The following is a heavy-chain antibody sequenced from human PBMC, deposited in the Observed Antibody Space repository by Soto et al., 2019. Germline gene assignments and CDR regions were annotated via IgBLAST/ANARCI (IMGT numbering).Heavy chain of an antibody. J-gene: IGHJ5*02. D-gene: IGHD2-15*01. CDR2: INHSGST. CDR1: GGSFSGYY. V-gene: IGHV4-34*01. CDR3: ARGIGYCSGGSCVRWFDP. Sequence: PSETLSLTCAVYGGSFSGYYWSWIRQPPGKGLEWIGEINHSGSTNYNPSLKSRVTISVDTSKNQFSLKLSSVTAADTAAYYCARGIGYCSGGSCVRWFDPWGQGTLVTVSS.